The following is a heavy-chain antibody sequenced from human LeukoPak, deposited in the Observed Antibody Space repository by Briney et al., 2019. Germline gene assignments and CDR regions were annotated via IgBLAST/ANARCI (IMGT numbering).Heavy chain of an antibody. CDR2: INHSGST. CDR1: GGSFSGYY. CDR3: ARSRLHPIIFDY. Sequence: SETLSLTCVVYGGSFSGYYWSWIRQPPGKGLKWIGEINHSGSTNYNPSLKSRVIISVDTSKNQFSLKLTSVTAADTAVYYCARSRLHPIIFDYWGQGTLVTVSS. V-gene: IGHV4-34*01. D-gene: IGHD5-24*01. J-gene: IGHJ4*02.